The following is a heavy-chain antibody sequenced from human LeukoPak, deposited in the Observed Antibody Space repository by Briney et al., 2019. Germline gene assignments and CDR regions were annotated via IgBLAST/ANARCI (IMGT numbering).Heavy chain of an antibody. Sequence: GMSLRLSCEASGFTFDDYAMHWVRQAPGKGLEWVSGISWNSGIIVYTDSVKGRFTISRDNAKNSLYLQMNSLRAEDTAVYYCARAQIVVVTAIPYCDYWGQGTLVTVSS. D-gene: IGHD2-21*02. CDR2: ISWNSGII. CDR1: GFTFDDYA. J-gene: IGHJ4*02. V-gene: IGHV3-9*01. CDR3: ARAQIVVVTAIPYCDY.